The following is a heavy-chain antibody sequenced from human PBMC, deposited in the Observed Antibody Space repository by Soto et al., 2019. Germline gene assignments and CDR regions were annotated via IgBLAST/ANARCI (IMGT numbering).Heavy chain of an antibody. D-gene: IGHD2-15*01. V-gene: IGHV4-4*07. CDR3: ARVRDSFGLDV. Sequence: QVQLQESGPGLVKASETVSLTCTVSGGSISRYCWRWIRRPSGKGLEWIGRIYPSGSTNYSPSLKSRVTMSLDRSKNQFALKLSSVTAADTAVYYCARVRDSFGLDVWGQGTTVTVSS. J-gene: IGHJ6*02. CDR1: GGSISRYC. CDR2: IYPSGST.